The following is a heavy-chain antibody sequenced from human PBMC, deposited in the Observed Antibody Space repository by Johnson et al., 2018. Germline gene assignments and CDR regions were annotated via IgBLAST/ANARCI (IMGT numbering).Heavy chain of an antibody. D-gene: IGHD3-16*01. V-gene: IGHV3-13*01. CDR1: GFTFSNYN. CDR3: ARTYTFDM. CDR2: IGTGGDT. Sequence: VQLVQSGGGLVQHGGSLRLSCAASGFTFSNYNMHWVRQATGKGLEWVSGIGTGGDTYYSASVKGRFTISREDAKNSLYLQLNSLRAGDPAVYYCARTYTFDMWGQGTVVTVSS. J-gene: IGHJ3*02.